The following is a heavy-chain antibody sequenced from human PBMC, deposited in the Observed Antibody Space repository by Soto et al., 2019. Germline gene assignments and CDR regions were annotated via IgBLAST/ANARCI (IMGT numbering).Heavy chain of an antibody. CDR1: GGSISSGGYY. V-gene: IGHV4-31*03. Sequence: SETLSLTCTVSGGSISSGGYYWSWIRQHPGKGLEWIGYIYYSGSTYYNPSLKSRVTISVDTSKNQFSLKLSSVTAADTAVYYCARDMTTVVTPEYAFDIWGQGTMVTVSS. D-gene: IGHD4-17*01. CDR2: IYYSGST. CDR3: ARDMTTVVTPEYAFDI. J-gene: IGHJ3*02.